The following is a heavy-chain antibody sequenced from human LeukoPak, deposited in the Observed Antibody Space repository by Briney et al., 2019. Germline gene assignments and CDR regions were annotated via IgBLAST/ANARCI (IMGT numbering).Heavy chain of an antibody. V-gene: IGHV3-48*01. Sequence: GGSLRLSCAASGFTFSSYSMNWVRQAPGKGLEWVSYISSSSSTIYYADSVKGRFTISRDNAKNSPYLQMNSLRAEDTGLYYCARDQAGSGHYADYWGQGTLVTVSS. J-gene: IGHJ4*02. CDR2: ISSSSSTI. CDR3: ARDQAGSGHYADY. CDR1: GFTFSSYS. D-gene: IGHD3-10*01.